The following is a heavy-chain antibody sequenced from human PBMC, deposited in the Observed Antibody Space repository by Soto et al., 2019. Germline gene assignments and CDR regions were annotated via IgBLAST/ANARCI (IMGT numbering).Heavy chain of an antibody. J-gene: IGHJ4*02. D-gene: IGHD6-19*01. Sequence: TETLSLTCAVSGYSLTSGYYCGWIRQPPGKGLEWIGSIYHSGDTYYNPSLKSRVTISVDTSKNHFSLKLTSVTAADTAVYYCARARIVVAGTIVDYWGQGTLVTVSS. CDR1: GYSLTSGYY. CDR3: ARARIVVAGTIVDY. CDR2: IYHSGDT. V-gene: IGHV4-38-2*01.